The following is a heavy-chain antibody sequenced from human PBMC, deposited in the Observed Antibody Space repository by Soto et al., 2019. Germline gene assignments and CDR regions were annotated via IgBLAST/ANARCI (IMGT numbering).Heavy chain of an antibody. CDR2: IYYSGST. Sequence: QLQLQESGPGLVKPSETLSLTCTVSGGSISSSSYYWGWIRQPPGKGLEWIGSIYYSGSTYYNPSLKSRVTISVDTSKNQFSLKLSSVTAADTAVYYCARLTYYYGSGSLGGFDYWGQGTLVTVSS. D-gene: IGHD3-10*01. CDR1: GGSISSSSYY. J-gene: IGHJ4*02. V-gene: IGHV4-39*01. CDR3: ARLTYYYGSGSLGGFDY.